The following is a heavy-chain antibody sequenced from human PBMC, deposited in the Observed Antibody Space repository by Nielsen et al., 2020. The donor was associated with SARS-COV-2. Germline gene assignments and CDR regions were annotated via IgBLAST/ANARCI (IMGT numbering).Heavy chain of an antibody. CDR2: SNPNSGGT. J-gene: IGHJ1*01. CDR1: GYTFTGYY. V-gene: IGHV1-2*06. CDR3: TRVKQPGGYYGQYFQH. D-gene: IGHD1-26*01. Sequence: ASVKVSCKASGYTFTGYYMHWVRQAPGQGLEWMGRSNPNSGGTNYAQKFQGRVTMTRDTSISTAYLELSRLRSDDTAVYYCTRVKQPGGYYGQYFQHWGQGTLVTVSS.